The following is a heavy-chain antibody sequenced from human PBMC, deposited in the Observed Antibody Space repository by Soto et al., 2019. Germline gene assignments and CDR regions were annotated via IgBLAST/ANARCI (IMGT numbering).Heavy chain of an antibody. J-gene: IGHJ6*02. CDR3: ARDRFYYYGLDV. Sequence: QVQLQESGPGLVKPSQTLSLTCTVSGGSISSGNYYWTWIRQHPGKGLEWIGYIYYGGTTYYNPSLQSRVTISLDTSKHQFSLRLSSVTAADTAVYYCARDRFYYYGLDVWGQGTTVTVSS. V-gene: IGHV4-31*03. CDR2: IYYGGTT. CDR1: GGSISSGNYY.